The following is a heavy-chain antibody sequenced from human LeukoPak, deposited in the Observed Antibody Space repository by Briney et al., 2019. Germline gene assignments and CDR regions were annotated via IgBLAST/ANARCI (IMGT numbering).Heavy chain of an antibody. Sequence: ASVKVSCKASGYTFTGYYMHWVRQAPGQGLEWMGWINPNSGGTNYAQKFQGRVTMTRDTSISTAYMELSRLRSDDTAVYYCARDLTAAAGYFDYWGQGTLVAVSS. J-gene: IGHJ4*02. CDR3: ARDLTAAAGYFDY. CDR1: GYTFTGYY. V-gene: IGHV1-2*02. CDR2: INPNSGGT. D-gene: IGHD6-13*01.